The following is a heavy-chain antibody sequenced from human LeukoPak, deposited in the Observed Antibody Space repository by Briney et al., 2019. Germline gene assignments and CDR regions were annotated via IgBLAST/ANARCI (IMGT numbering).Heavy chain of an antibody. CDR2: IRPDGSEE. CDR3: SGRSGFSSIY. Sequence: GGSLRLSCEASGFTFNNHWMNWVRQAPGKGLEWLANIRPDGSEEFYVDSVKGRFTISRDNAKKSVYLQMNNLRAEDTAVYYCSGRSGFSSIYWGQGVQVTVSS. V-gene: IGHV3-7*01. D-gene: IGHD2-2*01. J-gene: IGHJ4*02. CDR1: GFTFNNHW.